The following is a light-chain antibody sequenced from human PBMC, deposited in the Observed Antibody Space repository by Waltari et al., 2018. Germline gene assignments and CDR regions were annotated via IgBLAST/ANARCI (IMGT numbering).Light chain of an antibody. J-gene: IGKJ1*01. CDR2: AAS. Sequence: EIVLTQSPGTLSLSTGERATLSCRASQSLGKYLVWYQQKPGQAPRLLIYAASSRATGVPDRFSGSGSGTDFSLTISRLEPEDFAVYYCQNHERLPATFGQGTKVEIK. V-gene: IGKV3-20*01. CDR3: QNHERLPAT. CDR1: QSLGKY.